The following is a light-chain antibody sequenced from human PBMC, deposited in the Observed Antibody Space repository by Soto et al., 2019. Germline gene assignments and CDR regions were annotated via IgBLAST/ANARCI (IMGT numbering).Light chain of an antibody. V-gene: IGLV2-14*01. J-gene: IGLJ1*01. CDR2: EVS. CDR3: SSYATSSSV. CDR1: SSDVGGFNY. Sequence: QSVLTQPASVSGSPGQSITISCTGTSSDVGGFNYVSWYQQHPGKAPKFMIYEVSKRPSGVSCRFSVSKSGNTASLTIYALEAADEADYSCSSYATSSSVFGSGTKVTVL.